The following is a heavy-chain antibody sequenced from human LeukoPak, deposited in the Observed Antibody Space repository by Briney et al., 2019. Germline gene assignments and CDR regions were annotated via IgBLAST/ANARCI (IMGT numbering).Heavy chain of an antibody. Sequence: ESGPTLVKPTQTLTLTCAFSGFSLSTNAVGVGWIRQPPGKALEWLALIYWNDDKRYSPSLKTRLTITKDTSNNKVVLTMTNMDPVDTATYYCAHRGNYYTSGSFDYWGQGTLVTVSS. V-gene: IGHV2-5*01. D-gene: IGHD3-10*01. J-gene: IGHJ4*02. CDR1: GFSLSTNAVG. CDR2: IYWNDDK. CDR3: AHRGNYYTSGSFDY.